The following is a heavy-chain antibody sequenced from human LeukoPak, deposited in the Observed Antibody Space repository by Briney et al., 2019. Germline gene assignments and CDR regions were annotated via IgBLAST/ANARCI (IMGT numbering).Heavy chain of an antibody. D-gene: IGHD2-8*02. J-gene: IGHJ4*02. CDR2: INHSGST. V-gene: IGHV4-34*01. CDR1: GGSFSGYY. CDR3: AKEYYVLLVYALGGSFDY. Sequence: SETLSLTCAVYGGSFSGYYWSWIRQPPGKGLEWIGEINHSGSTNYNPSLKSRVTISVDTSKNQFSLKLSSVTAEDTAVYYCAKEYYVLLVYALGGSFDYWGRGTLVTVSS.